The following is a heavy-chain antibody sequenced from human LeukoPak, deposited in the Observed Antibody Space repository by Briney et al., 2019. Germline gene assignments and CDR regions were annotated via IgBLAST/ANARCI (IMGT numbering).Heavy chain of an antibody. J-gene: IGHJ6*03. CDR1: GYTFTSYD. V-gene: IGHV1-8*01. Sequence: ASVKVSCKASGYTFTSYDINWVRQATGQGLEWMGWMNPNSGNTGYAQKFQGRVTMTRNTSISTAYMELSSLRSEDTAVYYCARGSDILTGYSPKHYYYYMDVWGKGTTVTVSS. D-gene: IGHD3-9*01. CDR2: MNPNSGNT. CDR3: ARGSDILTGYSPKHYYYYMDV.